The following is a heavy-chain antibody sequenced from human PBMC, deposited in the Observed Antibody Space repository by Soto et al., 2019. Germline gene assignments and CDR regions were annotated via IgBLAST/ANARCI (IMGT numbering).Heavy chain of an antibody. Sequence: QVQLVESGGGVVQPGRSLRLSCAASGFTFSTYGMHWVRQAPGKGLEWVAVISQDGTNRYYADSVEGRFTISRDNYKNMLFLQMDSLRTEDTAVFYCAKEWAAVAGTYVFDVWGQGTMVTVSS. CDR2: ISQDGTNR. CDR1: GFTFSTYG. CDR3: AKEWAAVAGTYVFDV. D-gene: IGHD6-19*01. J-gene: IGHJ3*01. V-gene: IGHV3-30*18.